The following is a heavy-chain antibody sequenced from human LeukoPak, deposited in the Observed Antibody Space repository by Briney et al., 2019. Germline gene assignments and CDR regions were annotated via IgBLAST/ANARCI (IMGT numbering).Heavy chain of an antibody. CDR3: ARLGYSGSYYERAFDI. CDR2: MYYSGST. Sequence: SETLSLTCTVSGGSISSSGYYWGWTRQPPGKGLEWIGSMYYSGSTYYNPSLMSRVTIFADTPKNQFSLKLSSVTAADTAVYYCARLGYSGSYYERAFDIWGQGTMVTVSS. D-gene: IGHD1-26*01. J-gene: IGHJ3*02. V-gene: IGHV4-39*01. CDR1: GGSISSSGYY.